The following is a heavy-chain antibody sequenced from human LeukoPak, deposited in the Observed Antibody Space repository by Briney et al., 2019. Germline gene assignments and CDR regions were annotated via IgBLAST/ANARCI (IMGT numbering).Heavy chain of an antibody. D-gene: IGHD6-13*01. CDR2: SQTTKPNSCTT. J-gene: IGHJ4*02. CDR1: GFAMTDHH. CDR3: VRVVTTSSGWYHFDN. Sequence: SGGSLRLSWAASGFAMTDHHMDGLRQAPGKGMEGVGRSQTTKPNSCTTEYAASVKGRFTILRDDSKNSLYLQLNSLKTEDTAVYYCVRVVTTSSGWYHFDNWGQGTLVTVSS. V-gene: IGHV3-72*01.